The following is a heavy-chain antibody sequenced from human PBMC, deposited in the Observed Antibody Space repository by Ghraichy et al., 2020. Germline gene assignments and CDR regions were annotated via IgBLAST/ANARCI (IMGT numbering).Heavy chain of an antibody. Sequence: ESLNISCTVSGGSISSYYWSWIRQPAGKGLEWIGRIYTSGSTNYNPSLKSRVTMSVDTSKNQFSLKLSSVTAADTAVYYCARDSLGFGSRTPLDIWGQGTMVTVSS. D-gene: IGHD3-10*01. J-gene: IGHJ3*02. V-gene: IGHV4-4*07. CDR3: ARDSLGFGSRTPLDI. CDR2: IYTSGST. CDR1: GGSISSYY.